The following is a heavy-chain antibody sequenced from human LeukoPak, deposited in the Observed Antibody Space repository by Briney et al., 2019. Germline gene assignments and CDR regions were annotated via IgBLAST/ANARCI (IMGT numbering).Heavy chain of an antibody. J-gene: IGHJ3*02. D-gene: IGHD6-13*01. V-gene: IGHV4-34*01. CDR1: GGSFSGYY. Sequence: SETLSPTCAVYGGSFSGYYWSWIRQPPGKGLEWIGEINHSGSTNYNPSLKSRVTISVDTSKNQFSLKLSSVTAADTAVYYCARSPSWLRNAFDIWGQGTMVTVSS. CDR2: INHSGST. CDR3: ARSPSWLRNAFDI.